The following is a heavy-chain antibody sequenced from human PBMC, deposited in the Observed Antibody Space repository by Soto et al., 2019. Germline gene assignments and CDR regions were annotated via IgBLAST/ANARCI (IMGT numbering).Heavy chain of an antibody. CDR2: IITISGTA. D-gene: IGHD2-2*01. CDR3: ARSQGSSTSLEIYYYYYYGMDV. Sequence: QVQLVQSGAEVKKPGSSVKVSCKASGGTFSSYAISWVRQAPGQGLEWIGGIITISGTANYAQKFQGRVTITADESTNMELSSLRSEDTAVYYCARSQGSSTSLEIYYYYYYGMDVWGQGTTVTVSS. CDR1: GGTFSSYA. J-gene: IGHJ6*02. V-gene: IGHV1-69*01.